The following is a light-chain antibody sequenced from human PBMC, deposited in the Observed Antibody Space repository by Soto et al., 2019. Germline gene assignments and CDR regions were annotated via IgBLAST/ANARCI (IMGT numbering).Light chain of an antibody. CDR1: QTISNY. V-gene: IGKV1-39*01. CDR2: AAS. CDR3: QQSFSTPRT. J-gene: IGKJ2*01. Sequence: DIQMTQSPSSLSASVGDRVTITCRASQTISNYLNWYQQKPGKAPNLLIYAASSLQSGVPSRFSGSGSGTDFTRTISSLQPEDFGTYYCQQSFSTPRTFGQGTKLEIK.